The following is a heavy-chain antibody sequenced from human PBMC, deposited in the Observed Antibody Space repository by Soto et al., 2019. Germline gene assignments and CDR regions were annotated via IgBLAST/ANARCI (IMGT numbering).Heavy chain of an antibody. V-gene: IGHV3-66*01. Sequence: EVQLVESGGGLVQPGGSLRLSCAASGFTVTTNYVSWVRQAPGKGLEWVSIIYDGGSTYYADSVKGRFTISRDNSKNTVFLQMNSLRVEDTAVYYCARGDGDYGRRLDPWGQGILVTVSS. CDR1: GFTVTTNY. CDR3: ARGDGDYGRRLDP. D-gene: IGHD4-17*01. CDR2: IYDGGST. J-gene: IGHJ5*02.